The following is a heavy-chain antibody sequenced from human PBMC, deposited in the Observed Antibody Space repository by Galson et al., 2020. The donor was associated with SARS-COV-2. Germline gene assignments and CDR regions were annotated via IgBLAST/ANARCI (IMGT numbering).Heavy chain of an antibody. Sequence: ETSETLSLTCTVSGGSISSHYWNWIRQPPGKGLEWIGYTYYSGSTNYNPSLKSRVTISVDTSKNQFSLELTSVTAADTAVYYCAGGPFIAVGGTGRFDQWGQGTLVTVSS. D-gene: IGHD6-13*01. J-gene: IGHJ4*02. CDR3: AGGPFIAVGGTGRFDQ. CDR1: GGSISSHY. CDR2: TYYSGST. V-gene: IGHV4-59*11.